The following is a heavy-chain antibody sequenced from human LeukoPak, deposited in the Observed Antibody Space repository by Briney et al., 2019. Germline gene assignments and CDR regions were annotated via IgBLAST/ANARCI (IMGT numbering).Heavy chain of an antibody. CDR1: GFSFSDHY. J-gene: IGHJ4*02. CDR2: SRKKVHSYTT. Sequence: GGSLRLSCAASGFSFSDHYMDWVRQAPGKGLEWVGRSRKKVHSYTTEYAASVKGRFTISRDDSKNSLYLQMNSLKTEDTAVYYCAKARYSLLTGSVDYWGQGTLVTVSS. D-gene: IGHD5-18*01. CDR3: AKARYSLLTGSVDY. V-gene: IGHV3-72*01.